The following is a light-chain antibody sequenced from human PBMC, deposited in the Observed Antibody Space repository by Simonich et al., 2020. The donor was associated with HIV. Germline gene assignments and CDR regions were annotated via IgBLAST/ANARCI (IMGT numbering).Light chain of an antibody. CDR1: QSVSSY. CDR3: QQRRNWPPIT. Sequence: ETVLTQSPATLSLSPGERATLSCRASQSVSSYLAWYQQKPGQAPRLLIYDASNRATVIPARFSGSGSGTDFTLTISSLEPEDFAVYYCQQRRNWPPITFGQGTRLEIK. V-gene: IGKV3-11*01. CDR2: DAS. J-gene: IGKJ5*01.